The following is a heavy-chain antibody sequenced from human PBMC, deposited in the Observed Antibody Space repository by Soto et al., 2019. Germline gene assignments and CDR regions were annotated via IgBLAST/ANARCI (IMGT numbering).Heavy chain of an antibody. CDR3: ARLGQFDY. J-gene: IGHJ4*02. Sequence: GGSLRLSCAASGFTFSDYYMSWVRQAPGKGLEWISYISPSGGTIYHADSVKGRFTITRDNAKNSLSLQMNSLTAEDTAVYYCARLGQFDYWGQGTLVTVPS. CDR1: GFTFSDYY. CDR2: ISPSGGTI. V-gene: IGHV3-11*01. D-gene: IGHD7-27*01.